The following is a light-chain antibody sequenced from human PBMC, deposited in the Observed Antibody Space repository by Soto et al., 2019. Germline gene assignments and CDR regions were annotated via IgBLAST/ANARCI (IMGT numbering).Light chain of an antibody. CDR3: QQYGSSPPLT. V-gene: IGKV3-20*01. CDR2: GAS. CDR1: HSVSSTY. Sequence: EIVLTQSPGTLSLSPGERATLSCRASHSVSSTYLAWYQQKPGQAPRLLIYGASSRATGIPDRFSGGGSGTDFALTISRLEPEDLAVYYCQQYGSSPPLTFGGGTKVEIK. J-gene: IGKJ4*01.